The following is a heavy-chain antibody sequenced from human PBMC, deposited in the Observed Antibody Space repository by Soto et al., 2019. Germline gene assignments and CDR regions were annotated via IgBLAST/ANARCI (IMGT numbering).Heavy chain of an antibody. J-gene: IGHJ6*02. CDR2: IYNSGST. CDR1: GGSISSGDYY. V-gene: IGHV4-30-4*02. CDR3: ARDWMGIATTGYYYYGMDV. D-gene: IGHD2-21*01. Sequence: SETLSLTCTVSGGSISSGDYYWSWIRQPPGKGLEWIGYIYNSGSTYYNQSLKSQVNKSVDTSKNQFFLMLSSLSAADTSVYYCARDWMGIATTGYYYYGMDVWGQGNTVIVSS.